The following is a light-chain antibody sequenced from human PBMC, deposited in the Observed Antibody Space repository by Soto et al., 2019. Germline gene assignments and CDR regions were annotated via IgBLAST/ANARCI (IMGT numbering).Light chain of an antibody. V-gene: IGKV3-11*01. Sequence: EIVLTQSPATLSLSPGERATLSCRASHSVSSSLAWYQQKAGQAPRLLISDAFNRATGIQARLSGSGFGTDFTLTISRLEPEDFAVSYCQRRSMWPNTFGQGTKLEIK. CDR1: HSVSSS. CDR3: QRRSMWPNT. J-gene: IGKJ2*01. CDR2: DAF.